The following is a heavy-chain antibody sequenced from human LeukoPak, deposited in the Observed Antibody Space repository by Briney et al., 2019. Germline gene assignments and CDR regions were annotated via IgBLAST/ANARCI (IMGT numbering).Heavy chain of an antibody. CDR3: ARDGYYYDSSGYYYDWFDP. CDR2: IIPIFGTA. CDR1: GGTFSSYA. D-gene: IGHD3-22*01. V-gene: IGHV1-69*06. Sequence: GASVKVSCKASGGTFSSYAISWVRQAPGQGLEWMGRIIPIFGTANYAQKFQGRVTITADKSTSTAYMELSSMRSEDKAVYYCARDGYYYDSSGYYYDWFDPWGQGTLVTVSS. J-gene: IGHJ5*02.